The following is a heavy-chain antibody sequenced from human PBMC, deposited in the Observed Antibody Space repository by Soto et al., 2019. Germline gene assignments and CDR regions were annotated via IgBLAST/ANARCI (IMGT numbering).Heavy chain of an antibody. CDR3: ARDPNDILTGYYPAGAFDI. D-gene: IGHD3-9*01. CDR1: GYTFTSYA. Sequence: ASVKVSCKASGYTFTSYAMHWVRQAPGQRLEWMGWINAGNGNTKYSQKFQGRVTITRDTSASTAYMELSSLRSEDTAVYYCARDPNDILTGYYPAGAFDIWGQGTMVTVSS. V-gene: IGHV1-3*01. CDR2: INAGNGNT. J-gene: IGHJ3*02.